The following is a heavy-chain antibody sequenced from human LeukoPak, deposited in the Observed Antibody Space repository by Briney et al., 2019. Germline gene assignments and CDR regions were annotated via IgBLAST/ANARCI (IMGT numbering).Heavy chain of an antibody. V-gene: IGHV4-38-2*01. J-gene: IGHJ4*02. Sequence: SETLSLTRVVSGYSISSGYYWGWIRQPPGKGLEWIGSIYYSGSTYYTPSLKSRLTISVDTSKNQFSLRLSSVTAADTAVYYCARQSRLCSSTSCYGFDCWGQGTLVTVSS. CDR1: GYSISSGYY. CDR2: IYYSGST. D-gene: IGHD2-2*01. CDR3: ARQSRLCSSTSCYGFDC.